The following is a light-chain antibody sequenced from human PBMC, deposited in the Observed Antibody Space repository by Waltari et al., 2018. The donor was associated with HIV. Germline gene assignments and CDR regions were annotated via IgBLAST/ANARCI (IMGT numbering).Light chain of an antibody. Sequence: QSVLTQPPSVSGTPGQRVSISCSGSSSNLGSNYVYWYQQLPGTAPKLLIYRNNQRPSGVPDRFSGSKSGTSASLAISGLRSEDEADYYCAAWDDSLSGPWVFGGGTELTVL. CDR1: SSNLGSNY. CDR3: AAWDDSLSGPWV. CDR2: RNN. J-gene: IGLJ3*02. V-gene: IGLV1-47*01.